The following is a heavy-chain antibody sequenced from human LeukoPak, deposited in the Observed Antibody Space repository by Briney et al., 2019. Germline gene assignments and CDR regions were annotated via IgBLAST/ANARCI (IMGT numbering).Heavy chain of an antibody. D-gene: IGHD3-10*01. V-gene: IGHV1-69*04. CDR1: AGTFSSYA. J-gene: IGHJ4*02. CDR2: IIPILGIA. Sequence: SVKVSCKASAGTFSSYAISWVRQAPGQGLEWMGRIIPILGIANYAQKFQGRVTITADKSTSTAYMELSSLRSEDTAVYYCAREYYYGSGSEDYWGQGTLVTVSS. CDR3: AREYYYGSGSEDY.